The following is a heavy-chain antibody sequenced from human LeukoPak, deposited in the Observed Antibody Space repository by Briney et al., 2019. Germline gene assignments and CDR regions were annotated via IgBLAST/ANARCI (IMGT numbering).Heavy chain of an antibody. J-gene: IGHJ4*02. Sequence: PSETLSLTCTVSGDSISSGSSYWGWIRQPPGKGLEWIGSIYYSGSTYYNPSLKSRVTISVDTSKNQFSLKLSSVTAADTAVYYCARDGDSSSSEGYYDYVWGSYRSPEYYFDYWGQGTLVTVSS. D-gene: IGHD3-16*02. CDR2: IYYSGST. CDR3: ARDGDSSSSEGYYDYVWGSYRSPEYYFDY. CDR1: GDSISSGSSY. V-gene: IGHV4-39*07.